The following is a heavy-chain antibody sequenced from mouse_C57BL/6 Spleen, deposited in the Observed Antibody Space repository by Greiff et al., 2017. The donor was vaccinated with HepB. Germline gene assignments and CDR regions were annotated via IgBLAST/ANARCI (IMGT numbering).Heavy chain of an antibody. V-gene: IGHV1-81*01. D-gene: IGHD1-1*01. CDR3: ARLLGSSYYFDY. Sequence: VQLQQSGAELARPGASVKLSCKASGYTFTSYGISWVKQRTGQGLEWIGEIYPRSGNTYYNEKFNGKATLTADKSSSTAYMELRSLTSEDSAVYFCARLLGSSYYFDYWGQGTTLTVSS. CDR2: IYPRSGNT. CDR1: GYTFTSYG. J-gene: IGHJ2*01.